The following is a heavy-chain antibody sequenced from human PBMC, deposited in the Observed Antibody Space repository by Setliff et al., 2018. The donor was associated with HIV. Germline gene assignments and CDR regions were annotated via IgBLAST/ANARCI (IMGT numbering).Heavy chain of an antibody. D-gene: IGHD6-19*01. CDR1: GFTVSDNH. J-gene: IGHJ4*02. Sequence: GGSLRLSCAVSGFTVSDNHMTWVRQAPGKGLEWVSFIYSDGRRYYADSVQGRFTISRDDSKNMLYLEMNSLRVEDTALYYCARGRLSIAVALSLDSWGQGALVTVSS. CDR2: IYSDGRR. V-gene: IGHV3-53*01. CDR3: ARGRLSIAVALSLDS.